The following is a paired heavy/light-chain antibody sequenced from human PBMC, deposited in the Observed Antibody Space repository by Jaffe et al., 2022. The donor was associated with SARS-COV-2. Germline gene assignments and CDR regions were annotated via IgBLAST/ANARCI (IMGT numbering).Heavy chain of an antibody. CDR1: GFTFTTYG. J-gene: IGHJ4*02. CDR2: ISPDGTNI. V-gene: IGHV3-30*18. Sequence: QVQLVESGGGVVQPGRSLRLSCAASGFTFTTYGVHWVRQAPGKGLEWVAAISPDGTNIYYADSVKGRFTISRDNSKSTLFLHMNSLRAEDTAVYYCAKPRTAGTSFDSWGRGTLVAVSS. CDR3: AKPRTAGTSFDS. D-gene: IGHD6-13*01.
Light chain of an antibody. J-gene: IGKJ1*01. CDR1: QSVSSS. Sequence: EIVMTQSPATLSVSPGERATLSCRASQSVSSSLAWYQQKPGQAPRLLIYGASTRATGIPARFSGSGSGTEFTLTISSLQSEDFAVYFCQQYGNWPPWTFGQGTKVEIK. CDR3: QQYGNWPPWT. CDR2: GAS. V-gene: IGKV3-15*01.